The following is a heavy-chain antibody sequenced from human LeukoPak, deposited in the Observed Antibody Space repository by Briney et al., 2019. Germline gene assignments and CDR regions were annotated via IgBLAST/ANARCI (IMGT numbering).Heavy chain of an antibody. J-gene: IGHJ4*02. CDR2: ISGSGVR. D-gene: IGHD3-22*01. CDR1: GFTFSSYA. V-gene: IGHV3-23*01. Sequence: GGSLRLSCAASGFTFSSYAMSWVRQAPGKGLEWVSAISGSGVRYYAVSVEGRFTISRDNSKNTMYLQMNSLRAEDTAVYYCAKGGSSGYYDYYWGQGILVTVSS. CDR3: AKGGSSGYYDYY.